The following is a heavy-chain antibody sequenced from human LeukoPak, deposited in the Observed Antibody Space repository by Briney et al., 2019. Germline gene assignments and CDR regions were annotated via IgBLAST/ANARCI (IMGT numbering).Heavy chain of an antibody. CDR2: IIPILGIA. CDR1: GGTFSSYT. CDR3: ARVGVTGSTVGAHRGPFDY. V-gene: IGHV1-69*02. J-gene: IGHJ4*02. Sequence: SVKVSCKASGGTFSSYTISWVRQAPGQGLEWMGRIIPILGIANYAQKFQGRVTITADKSTSTAYMELSSLRSEDTALYYCARVGVTGSTVGAHRGPFDYWGQGTLVTVPS. D-gene: IGHD1-26*01.